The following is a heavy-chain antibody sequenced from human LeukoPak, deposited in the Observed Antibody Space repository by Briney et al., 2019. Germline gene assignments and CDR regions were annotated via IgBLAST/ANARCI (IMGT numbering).Heavy chain of an antibody. CDR2: IYHTACT. CDR3: ARSTMVRGNWFDP. D-gene: IGHD3-10*01. J-gene: IGHJ5*02. CDR1: GYSISSGYY. V-gene: IGHV4-38-2*01. Sequence: SETLSLTCAVSGYSISSGYYWGWIRQPPGKGLEGIGSIYHTACTYYNPSLNRLVTLSVDTSKNQFSLKLSSVTAADTAVYYCARSTMVRGNWFDPWGQGTLVTVSS.